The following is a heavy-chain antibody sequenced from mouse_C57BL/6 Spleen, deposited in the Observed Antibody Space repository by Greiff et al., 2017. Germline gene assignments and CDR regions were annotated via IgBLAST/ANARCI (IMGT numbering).Heavy chain of an antibody. V-gene: IGHV1-64*01. J-gene: IGHJ2*01. CDR3: ARSETTVVGPLFDY. Sequence: QVQLQQPGAELVKPGASVKLSCKASGYTFTSYWMHWVKQRPGQGLEWIGMIHPNSGSTNYNEKFKSKATLTVDKSSSTAYMQLSSLTSEDSAVYYCARSETTVVGPLFDYWGQGTTLTVSS. D-gene: IGHD1-1*01. CDR2: IHPNSGST. CDR1: GYTFTSYW.